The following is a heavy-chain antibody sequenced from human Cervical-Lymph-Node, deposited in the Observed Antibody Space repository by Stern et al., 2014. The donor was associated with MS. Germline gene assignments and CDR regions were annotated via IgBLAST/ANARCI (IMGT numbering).Heavy chain of an antibody. V-gene: IGHV4-39*01. CDR2: VYYSGNT. CDR3: ARHQLGYGYAYLRY. J-gene: IGHJ4*02. CDR1: GDSLSSSTFY. D-gene: IGHD5-18*01. Sequence: VQLVESGPGLVKPSDTLSLTCSVSGDSLSSSTFYWGWIRQPPGKGPEWIGSVYYSGNTYYHPSLKSRVTISVVTSKNQFFLRLPSVTAADTAVYYCARHQLGYGYAYLRYWGQGTLVTVSS.